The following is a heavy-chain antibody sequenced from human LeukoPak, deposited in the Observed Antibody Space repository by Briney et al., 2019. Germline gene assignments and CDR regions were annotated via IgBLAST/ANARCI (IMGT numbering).Heavy chain of an antibody. V-gene: IGHV3-23*01. CDR1: GFTFSSYS. CDR2: ISGSGGST. Sequence: PGGPLRLSCAASGFTFSSYSMNWVRQAPGKGLEWVSAISGSGGSTYYADSVKGRFTISRDNSKNTLYLQMNSLRAEDTAVYYCAKDRGYSSSPYYFDYWGQGTLVTVSS. J-gene: IGHJ4*02. CDR3: AKDRGYSSSPYYFDY. D-gene: IGHD6-6*01.